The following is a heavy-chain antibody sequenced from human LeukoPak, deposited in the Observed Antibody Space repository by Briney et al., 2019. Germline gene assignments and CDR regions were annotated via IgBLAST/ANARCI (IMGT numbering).Heavy chain of an antibody. CDR1: GGSISSGGYY. V-gene: IGHV4-30-2*01. J-gene: IGHJ5*02. Sequence: PSQTLSLTCTVSGGSISSGGYYWSWIRQPPGKGLEWIGYIYHSESTYYNPSLKSRVTISVDRSKNQFSLKLSSVTAADTAVYYCARDSVESGYDSWWFDPWGQGTLVTVSS. CDR3: ARDSVESGYDSWWFDP. CDR2: IYHSEST. D-gene: IGHD5-12*01.